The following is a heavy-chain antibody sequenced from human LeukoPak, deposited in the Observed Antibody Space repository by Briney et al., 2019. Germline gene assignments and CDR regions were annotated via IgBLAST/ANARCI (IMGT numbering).Heavy chain of an antibody. CDR1: GFTLSSYW. V-gene: IGHV3-7*01. CDR3: ARGLGGG. CDR2: IKQDGSEK. D-gene: IGHD4-23*01. Sequence: GGSLRLSCAASGFTLSSYWMSWVRQPPGKGLEWVANIKQDGSEKNYVDPVKGRFTISRDNAKNSLYLQMNSLRAKDTAVYYCARGLGGGWGQGTLVTVSS. J-gene: IGHJ4*02.